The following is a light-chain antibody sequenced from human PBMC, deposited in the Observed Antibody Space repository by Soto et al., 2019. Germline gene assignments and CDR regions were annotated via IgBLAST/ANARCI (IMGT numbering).Light chain of an antibody. CDR3: QQYNNWVT. J-gene: IGKJ4*01. Sequence: EIVMTQSPATVSVSPGERATLSCRASQSVSSNLAWYQQKPGQAPRLLMYDASTRATGIPARFSGSGSGTEFTLTISSLQSEDFAVYYCQQYNNWVTFGGGTKVEIK. V-gene: IGKV3-15*01. CDR1: QSVSSN. CDR2: DAS.